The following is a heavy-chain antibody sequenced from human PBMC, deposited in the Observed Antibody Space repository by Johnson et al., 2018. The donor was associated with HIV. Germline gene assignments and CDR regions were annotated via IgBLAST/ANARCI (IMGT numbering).Heavy chain of an antibody. CDR1: GFTFDDYG. J-gene: IGHJ3*02. D-gene: IGHD2-2*01. Sequence: VQLVESGGGLIQPGGSLRLSCVASGFTFDDYGMNWVRQVPGKGLEWVSGINWNGGSTGYADSVKGRFTISRDNAKNSLYLQMNSLRAEDTALYYCARAGSENYALGAFDIWGQGTMVTVSS. CDR3: ARAGSENYALGAFDI. V-gene: IGHV3-20*04. CDR2: INWNGGST.